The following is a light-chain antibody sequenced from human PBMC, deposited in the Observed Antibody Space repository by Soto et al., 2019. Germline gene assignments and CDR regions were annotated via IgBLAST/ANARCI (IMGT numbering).Light chain of an antibody. CDR1: SRVVGSYNY. CDR3: CSYSGSDSLL. CDR2: DVS. Sequence: QSALTQPRSVSGSPGESVTIPGFGTSRVVGSYNYVSWYQQYPGKAPKVMIYDVSERPSEVPVRFSGSKSGNTASLTISGLQAEDEAEYFCCSYSGSDSLLFGGGTQLTVL. J-gene: IGLJ2*01. V-gene: IGLV2-11*01.